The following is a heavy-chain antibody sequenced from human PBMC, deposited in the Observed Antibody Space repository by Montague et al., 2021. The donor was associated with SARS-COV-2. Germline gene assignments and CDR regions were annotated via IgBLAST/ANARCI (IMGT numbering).Heavy chain of an antibody. CDR3: AKGGYFRFDAFDL. J-gene: IGHJ3*01. Sequence: SLRLSCAASGFTFSSYWIHWVRQAPGEGLVWVSYMNSDGTSRGYADSVRGRFTISRDNAKNTLYLQMSSLRAEDTAVYYCAKGGYFRFDAFDLWGQGTMVTVSS. V-gene: IGHV3-74*01. CDR2: MNSDGTSR. CDR1: GFTFSSYW. D-gene: IGHD3-22*01.